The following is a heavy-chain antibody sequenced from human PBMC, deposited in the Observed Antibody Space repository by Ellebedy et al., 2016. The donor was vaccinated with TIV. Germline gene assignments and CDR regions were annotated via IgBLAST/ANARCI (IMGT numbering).Heavy chain of an antibody. D-gene: IGHD1-26*01. V-gene: IGHV3-48*04. CDR3: ARDREWGSYFLDY. CDR1: GFTFSSYS. CDR2: ISSSGSTI. J-gene: IGHJ4*02. Sequence: GGSLRLSCAASGFTFSSYSMNWVRQAPGKGLEWVPYISSSGSTIYYADSVKGRFTISRDNAKNSLYLQMNSLRAEDTAVYYCARDREWGSYFLDYWGQGTLVTVSS.